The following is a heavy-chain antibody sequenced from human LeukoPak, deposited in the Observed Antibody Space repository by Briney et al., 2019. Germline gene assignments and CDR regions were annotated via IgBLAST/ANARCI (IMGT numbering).Heavy chain of an antibody. V-gene: IGHV3-21*01. Sequence: PGGALRLSCAASGFTFSSYSMNWVRQAPGKGLEWVSSISSSSSYIYYADSVKGRFTISRDNAKNSLYLQMSSLRAEDTAVYYCARDHTMVRGVISYYYYGMDVWGQGTTVTVSS. CDR1: GFTFSSYS. CDR2: ISSSSSYI. J-gene: IGHJ6*02. D-gene: IGHD3-10*01. CDR3: ARDHTMVRGVISYYYYGMDV.